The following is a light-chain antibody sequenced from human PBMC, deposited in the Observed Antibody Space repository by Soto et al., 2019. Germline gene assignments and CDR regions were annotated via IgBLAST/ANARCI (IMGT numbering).Light chain of an antibody. Sequence: EIVLTQSPGTLSLSPGERATLSCRASQNLSSGYLAWYRQRPGQAPRILIYAASSSATGIPDRFIGSGSGTDFTLTISRLEPEDFAVYYCQQYDTSPRTFGRGTKVE. V-gene: IGKV3-20*01. CDR3: QQYDTSPRT. J-gene: IGKJ1*01. CDR2: AAS. CDR1: QNLSSGY.